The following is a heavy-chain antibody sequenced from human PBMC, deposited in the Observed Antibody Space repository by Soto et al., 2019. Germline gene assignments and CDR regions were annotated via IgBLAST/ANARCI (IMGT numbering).Heavy chain of an antibody. J-gene: IGHJ4*02. CDR2: IYHSGST. V-gene: IGHV4-30-2*01. CDR1: GGSISSGGYS. D-gene: IGHD2-8*01. Sequence: QVQLQESGSGLVEPSQTLSLTCTVSGGSISSGGYSWSSIRQPPAKGLEWIGYIYHSGSTYYNPSLKSRVTISMDTSKNQFSLKVNSVTAADTAVYYCARGHDANNDWGQGTLVTVSS. CDR3: ARGHDANND.